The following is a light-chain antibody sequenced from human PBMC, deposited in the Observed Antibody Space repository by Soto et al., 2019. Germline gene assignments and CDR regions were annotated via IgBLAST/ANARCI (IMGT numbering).Light chain of an antibody. CDR1: QSISSY. CDR2: AAS. CDR3: QQSYSTPHT. J-gene: IGKJ2*01. V-gene: IGKV1-39*01. Sequence: DIQMTQSPSSLSASVGDRVTITCRASQSISSYLNWYQQKPGKGPKLLNYAASSLQSGLPSMFSGSGSGTDFSLTISSLQPEDFATYYCQQSYSTPHTFGQGTKLEIK.